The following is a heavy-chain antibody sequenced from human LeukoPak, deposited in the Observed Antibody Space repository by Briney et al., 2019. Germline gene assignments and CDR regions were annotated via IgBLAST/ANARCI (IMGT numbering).Heavy chain of an antibody. CDR3: ARDAAVGYFDL. V-gene: IGHV3-48*03. J-gene: IGHJ2*01. CDR1: GFTFSSYE. Sequence: GGSLRLSCAASGFTFSSYEMNWVRQAPGKGLEWVSYISNSGSTIYYADSVKGRFTISRDNAKNSLYLQMNSLRAEDTAVYYCARDAAVGYFDLWGRGTLATVSS. D-gene: IGHD6-19*01. CDR2: ISNSGSTI.